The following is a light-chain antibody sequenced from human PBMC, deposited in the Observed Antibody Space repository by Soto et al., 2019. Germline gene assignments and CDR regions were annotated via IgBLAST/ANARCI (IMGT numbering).Light chain of an antibody. V-gene: IGKV3-15*01. Sequence: EIVMTQSPATLSVSPGERATLSCRASQSVGANLAWYQQKPGHAPRLLIYGASTRAAGISPRFSGGGSGTEFTLTISSLQSEDFGVYYCQQYTYWPRTFGQGTKVGIK. CDR1: QSVGAN. CDR3: QQYTYWPRT. CDR2: GAS. J-gene: IGKJ1*01.